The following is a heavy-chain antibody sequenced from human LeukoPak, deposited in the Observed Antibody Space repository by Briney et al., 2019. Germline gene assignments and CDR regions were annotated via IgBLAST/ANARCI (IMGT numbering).Heavy chain of an antibody. CDR2: IYSSGST. D-gene: IGHD1-1*01. V-gene: IGHV4-39*07. Sequence: SETLSLTCTVSGASVSGSPYYWGWIRQPPGKGLEWIGSIYSSGSTYYNASLQSRVTISIETSKNQISLKLSSVTAADTAVYYCARGGTGTGQGDNWFDPWGQGTLVTVSS. CDR3: ARGGTGTGQGDNWFDP. J-gene: IGHJ5*02. CDR1: GASVSGSPYY.